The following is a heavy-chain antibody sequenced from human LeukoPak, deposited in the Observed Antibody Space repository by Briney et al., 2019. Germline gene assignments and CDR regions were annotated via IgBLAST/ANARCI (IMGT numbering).Heavy chain of an antibody. Sequence: GGSLRLSCAASGFTFTSYWMSWVRQAPGKGLEWVANIKQDGSEKYYVDSVKGRFTISRDNAKNSLYLQMNSLRAEDTAVYYCAREFHNWNDGVNWFDPWGQGTLVTVSS. CDR3: AREFHNWNDGVNWFDP. D-gene: IGHD1-20*01. J-gene: IGHJ5*02. CDR2: IKQDGSEK. V-gene: IGHV3-7*01. CDR1: GFTFTSYW.